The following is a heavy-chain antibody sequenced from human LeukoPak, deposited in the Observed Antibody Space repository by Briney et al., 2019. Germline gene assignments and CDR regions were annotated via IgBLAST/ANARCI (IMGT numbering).Heavy chain of an antibody. CDR1: GFTFSRHN. V-gene: IGHV3-21*01. J-gene: IGHJ4*02. CDR2: ITSGGSSI. CDR3: AGYSGTYRDC. Sequence: GGSLRLSCAASGFTFSRHNMNWVRQAPGKGLEWVSSITSGGSSIFYADSVRGRFTISRDNAKNTLYLQMDSLRVEDTAVYYCAGYSGTYRDCWGQGTLVTVSS. D-gene: IGHD1-26*01.